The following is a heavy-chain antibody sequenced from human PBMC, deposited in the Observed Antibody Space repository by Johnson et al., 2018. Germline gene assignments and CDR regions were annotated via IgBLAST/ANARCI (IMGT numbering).Heavy chain of an antibody. J-gene: IGHJ6*02. CDR3: AKGSYYESSGYYYYYYGMDF. V-gene: IGHV3-30*18. Sequence: QVQLVQSGGGVVQPGRSLRLSCAASGFTFSSYGMHWVRQAPGKGLEWVAVISYDGSNKYYADSVKGRFTLSRDNSKNTLYLQMNSLRAEDTAVYYCAKGSYYESSGYYYYYYGMDFWGQGTTVTVSS. D-gene: IGHD3-22*01. CDR2: ISYDGSNK. CDR1: GFTFSSYG.